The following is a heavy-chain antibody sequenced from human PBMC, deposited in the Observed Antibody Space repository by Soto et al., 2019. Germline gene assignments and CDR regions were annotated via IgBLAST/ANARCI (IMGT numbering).Heavy chain of an antibody. CDR3: AKRAPDTYYFDY. Sequence: EVQLLESGGGLIQPGGSLRLSCAVSGFTFSNYAMSWVRQAPGKGLEWVSTLSVGGSAVYADSVKGRFTISRDNSKNTLFLQMNSLRAEDTALYHCAKRAPDTYYFDYWGQGTLVTVS. J-gene: IGHJ4*02. V-gene: IGHV3-23*01. D-gene: IGHD2-2*02. CDR2: LSVGGSA. CDR1: GFTFSNYA.